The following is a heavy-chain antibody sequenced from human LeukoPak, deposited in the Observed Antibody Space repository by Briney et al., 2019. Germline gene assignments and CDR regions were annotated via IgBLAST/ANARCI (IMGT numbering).Heavy chain of an antibody. Sequence: PGGSLRLSCVASGFTFSNYALHWVRQAPGKGLEWVGVIFYDGTMQYYTDSVKGRFTISRDNAKNSLYLQMNSLRAEDTAVYYCARDRNTDAFDIWGQGAMVTVSS. D-gene: IGHD1-14*01. CDR3: ARDRNTDAFDI. CDR1: GFTFSNYA. J-gene: IGHJ3*02. CDR2: IFYDGTMQ. V-gene: IGHV3-30*04.